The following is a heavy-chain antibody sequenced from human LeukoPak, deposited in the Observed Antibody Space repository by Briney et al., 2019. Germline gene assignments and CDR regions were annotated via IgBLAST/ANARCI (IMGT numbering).Heavy chain of an antibody. Sequence: GASVKVSCKASGYTFTGYYMHWVRQAPRQGLEWMGWINPNSGGTNYAQKFQGRVTMTRDTSISTAYMELSRLRSDDTAVYYCARVEESSEYYFDYWGQGTLVTVSS. CDR3: ARVEESSEYYFDY. CDR2: INPNSGGT. V-gene: IGHV1-2*02. CDR1: GYTFTGYY. D-gene: IGHD6-25*01. J-gene: IGHJ4*02.